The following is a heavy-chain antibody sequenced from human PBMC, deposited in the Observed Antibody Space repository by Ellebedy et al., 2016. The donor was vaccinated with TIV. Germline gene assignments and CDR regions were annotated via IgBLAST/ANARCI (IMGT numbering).Heavy chain of an antibody. J-gene: IGHJ4*02. CDR1: GGSISSSSYP. D-gene: IGHD1-26*01. V-gene: IGHV4-39*07. Sequence: MPSETLSLTCTVSGGSISSSSYPWGWIRQPPGKGLEWIGSIHYSGSTHYKPSLKRRVTMSVDTSKNPFSLRLTSVTAADTAVYYCARYEGPTARLDYWGQGTLVTVSS. CDR2: IHYSGST. CDR3: ARYEGPTARLDY.